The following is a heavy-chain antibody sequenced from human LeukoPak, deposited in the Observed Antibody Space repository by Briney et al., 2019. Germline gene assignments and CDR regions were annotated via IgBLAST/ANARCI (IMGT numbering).Heavy chain of an antibody. CDR1: GFTFRSYW. CDR2: IKQDGSEK. V-gene: IGHV3-7*01. J-gene: IGHJ4*02. D-gene: IGHD3-10*01. CDR3: ARARVTMVRGVIITTRFDY. Sequence: GGSLRLSCAASGFTFRSYWMSWVRQAPGKGLEWVANIKQDGSEKHYVDSVKGRFTSSKDNAKNSLYLQMNSLRAEDTAVYYCARARVTMVRGVIITTRFDYWGQGTLVTVSS.